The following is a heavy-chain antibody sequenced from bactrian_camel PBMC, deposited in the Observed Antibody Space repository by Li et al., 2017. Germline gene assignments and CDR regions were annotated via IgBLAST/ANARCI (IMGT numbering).Heavy chain of an antibody. Sequence: HVQLVESGGGSVQAGGSLKLSCVVSGYRVGTAGMGWFRQAPGRERELVSTISRTGDIVYADSVKGRFTISRDNAKNTLYLQMNSLKTEDTAVYYCATDSGWREIWGQGTQVAVS. CDR3: ATDSGWREI. V-gene: IGHV3S55*01. D-gene: IGHD4*01. CDR2: ISRTGDI. CDR1: GYRVGTAG. J-gene: IGHJ4*01.